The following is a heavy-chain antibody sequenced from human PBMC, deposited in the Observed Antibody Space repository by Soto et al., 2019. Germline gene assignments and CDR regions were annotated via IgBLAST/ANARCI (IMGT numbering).Heavy chain of an antibody. J-gene: IGHJ3*02. Sequence: QVQLVQSGAEVKKPGSSVKVSCRASGGTFSTYSINWVRQAPGQGLEWMGNIIPMFGTPNYARKFQGRVTITSDESTTTAYMELSSLTSEDTAVYYCVRGCCNRNYAPDRFGIWGQGTMVTVSS. CDR1: GGTFSTYS. D-gene: IGHD1-7*01. CDR3: VRGCCNRNYAPDRFGI. CDR2: IIPMFGTP. V-gene: IGHV1-69*18.